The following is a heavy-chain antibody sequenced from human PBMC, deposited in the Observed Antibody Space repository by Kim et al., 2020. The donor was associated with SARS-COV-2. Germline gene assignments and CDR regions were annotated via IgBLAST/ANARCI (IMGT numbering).Heavy chain of an antibody. CDR3: AKDLIFGVVRIEVSTGMDV. V-gene: IGHV3-30*18. Sequence: GGSLRLSCAASGFTFSSYGMHWVRQAPGKGLEWVAVISYDGSNKYYADSVKGRFTISRDNSKNTLYLQMNSLRAEDTAVYYCAKDLIFGVVRIEVSTGMDVWGQGTTVTVSS. J-gene: IGHJ6*02. CDR1: GFTFSSYG. CDR2: ISYDGSNK. D-gene: IGHD3-3*01.